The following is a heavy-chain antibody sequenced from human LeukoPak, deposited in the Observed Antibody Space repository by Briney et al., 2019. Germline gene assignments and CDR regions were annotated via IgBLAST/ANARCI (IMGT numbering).Heavy chain of an antibody. Sequence: GESLRLSCAGSGFIFSRSSMTWVRQSPGKGLEWVATINPDASMKWYLDSVNGRFTISRDNSDNAVFLQMNSLRVEDMAVYYCAKLLGDVTTLDYWGQGILVTVSS. CDR1: GFIFSRSS. J-gene: IGHJ4*02. CDR2: INPDASMK. CDR3: AKLLGDVTTLDY. D-gene: IGHD3-16*01. V-gene: IGHV3-7*01.